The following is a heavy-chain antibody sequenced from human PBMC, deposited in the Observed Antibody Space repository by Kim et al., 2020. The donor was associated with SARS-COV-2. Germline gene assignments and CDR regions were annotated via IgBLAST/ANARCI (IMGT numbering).Heavy chain of an antibody. Sequence: GGSLRLSCAASGFTFDDYAMHWVRQAPGKGLEWVSGISWNSGGIAYADSVKGRFTISRDNAKNSLYLQMNSLRAEDTALYYCAKEGVGATHFDYWGQGTLVTVAS. CDR1: GFTFDDYA. CDR2: ISWNSGGI. CDR3: AKEGVGATHFDY. J-gene: IGHJ4*02. V-gene: IGHV3-9*01. D-gene: IGHD1-26*01.